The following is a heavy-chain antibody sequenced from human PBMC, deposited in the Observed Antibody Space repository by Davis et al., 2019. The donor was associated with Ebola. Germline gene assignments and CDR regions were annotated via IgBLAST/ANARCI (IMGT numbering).Heavy chain of an antibody. CDR2: ISSSSSSI. CDR3: ARGGYD. CDR1: GFTFSSYS. Sequence: GESLKISCAASGFTFSSYSMNWVRQAPGKGLEWVSYISSSSSSIYYADSVEGRFTISRDNAKNSLYLQMNSLRDEDTAVYYCARGGYDWGQGTLVTVSS. D-gene: IGHD3-3*01. V-gene: IGHV3-48*02. J-gene: IGHJ4*02.